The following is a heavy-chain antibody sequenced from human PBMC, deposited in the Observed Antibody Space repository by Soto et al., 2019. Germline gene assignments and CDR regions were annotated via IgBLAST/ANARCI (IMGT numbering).Heavy chain of an antibody. CDR1: GYCLTSYG. CDR3: VGYFVNDYGDTGWFDP. V-gene: IGHV1-18*04. J-gene: IGHJ5*02. CDR2: INVYNGNT. D-gene: IGHD4-17*01. Sequence: VQLVQSGGEVKKSGASVKVYCKASGYCLTSYGIGWVRQAPGQGLEWRGWINVYNGNTNYAQKMQGRVTITTDTSTNTTYMALRSRLSADTAVYYCVGYFVNDYGDTGWFDPWGQGTLVTVSS.